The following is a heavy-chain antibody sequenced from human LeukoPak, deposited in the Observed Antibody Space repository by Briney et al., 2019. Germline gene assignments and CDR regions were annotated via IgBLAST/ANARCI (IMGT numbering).Heavy chain of an antibody. V-gene: IGHV4-59*08. CDR3: ARRTGYFDY. D-gene: IGHD1/OR15-1a*01. Sequence: NTSETLSLTCTVSGGSISSYYWSWIRQPPGKGLEWIGYIYYSGSTNYNPSLKSRVTISVDTSKNQFSLKLSSVTAADTAVYYCARRTGYFDYWGQGTLVTVSS. CDR1: GGSISSYY. J-gene: IGHJ4*02. CDR2: IYYSGST.